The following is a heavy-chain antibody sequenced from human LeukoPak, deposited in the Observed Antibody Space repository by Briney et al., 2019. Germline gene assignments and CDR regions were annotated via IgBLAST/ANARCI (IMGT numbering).Heavy chain of an antibody. V-gene: IGHV3-21*01. CDR1: GFTFSSYS. D-gene: IGHD2-2*01. CDR2: ISSSSSYI. J-gene: IGHJ5*02. Sequence: GRSLRLSCAASGFTFSSYSMNWVRQAPGKGLEWVSSISSSSSYIYYADSVKGRFTISRDNAKNSLYLQMNSLRAEDTAVYYCARTGREYQLLWWFDPWGQGTLVTVSS. CDR3: ARTGREYQLLWWFDP.